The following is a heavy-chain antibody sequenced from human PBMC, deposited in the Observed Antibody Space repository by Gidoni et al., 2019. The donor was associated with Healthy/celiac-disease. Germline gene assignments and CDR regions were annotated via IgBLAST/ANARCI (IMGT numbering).Heavy chain of an antibody. D-gene: IGHD6-25*01. CDR1: GGSFSGYY. CDR2: INHSGST. V-gene: IGHV4-34*01. CDR3: ASGKAAADYYYYGMDV. J-gene: IGHJ6*02. Sequence: QVQLQQCGAGLLQPSATLSLTCAVYGGSFSGYYWSLIRQPPGKGLEWIGEINHSGSTNYNPSLKSRVTISVDTSKNQFSLKLSSVTAADTAVYYCASGKAAADYYYYGMDVWGQGTTVTVSS.